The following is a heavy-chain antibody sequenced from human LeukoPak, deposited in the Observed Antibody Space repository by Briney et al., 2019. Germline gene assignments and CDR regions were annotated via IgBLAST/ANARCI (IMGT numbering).Heavy chain of an antibody. J-gene: IGHJ5*02. CDR2: IYYSGRA. D-gene: IGHD3-3*02. Sequence: PSETLSLTCTVSGASITNTNYYWGWIRQPPGKGLEWIATIYYSGRASYNPSLKSRLATSVDTSKNQFSLKLNSVTAADPAVFYCTRRSPGTIFEPRGQGTLVTVPS. CDR3: TRRSPGTIFEP. CDR1: GASITNTNYY. V-gene: IGHV4-39*01.